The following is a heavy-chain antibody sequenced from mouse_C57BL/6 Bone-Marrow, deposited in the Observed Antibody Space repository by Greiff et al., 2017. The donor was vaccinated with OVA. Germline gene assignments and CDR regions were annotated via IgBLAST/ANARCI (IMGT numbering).Heavy chain of an antibody. CDR3: SRENYDYGDY. J-gene: IGHJ4*01. V-gene: IGHV1-53*01. CDR1: GYTFTSYW. CDR2: INPSNGGT. Sequence: QVHVKQPGTELVKPGASVKLSCKASGYTFTSYWMHWVKQRPGQGLEWIGNINPSNGGTNYNEKFKSKATLTEDKYSSTAYMQLSSLTSEDSAVYYCSRENYDYGDYWGQGTSVTVSS. D-gene: IGHD2-4*01.